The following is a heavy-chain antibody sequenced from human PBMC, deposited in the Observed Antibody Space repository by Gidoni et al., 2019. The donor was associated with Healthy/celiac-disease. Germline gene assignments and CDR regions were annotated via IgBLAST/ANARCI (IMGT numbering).Heavy chain of an antibody. D-gene: IGHD3-16*02. J-gene: IGHJ4*02. V-gene: IGHV4-38-2*02. CDR1: GYSISSGYY. Sequence: QVQLPESGPGLVKPSETLSLTCTVSGYSISSGYYWGWIRPPPGTGLEWIGSIYHSGSTYYNPSLKSRVTISVDTSKNQFSLKLSSVTAADTAVYYCARAGLRLGELSLYTQNYFDYWGQGTLVTVSS. CDR3: ARAGLRLGELSLYTQNYFDY. CDR2: IYHSGST.